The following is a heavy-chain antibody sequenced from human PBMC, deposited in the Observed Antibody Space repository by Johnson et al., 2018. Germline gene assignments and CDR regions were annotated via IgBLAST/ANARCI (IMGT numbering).Heavy chain of an antibody. CDR3: ARTPDAIAYYFGMDV. CDR1: GGSFCGYY. V-gene: IGHV4-34*01. J-gene: IGHJ6*02. D-gene: IGHD2-2*01. CDR2: LNHSGRT. Sequence: QVQLQQRGAGLLKPSETLSLPCAVYGGSFCGYYWSWIRQPPGQGLEWIGELNHSGRTNYNPSLKSRVTISVDTSKNMFSLKLSSVTAADTAVYYCARTPDAIAYYFGMDVWGQGTTVTGSS.